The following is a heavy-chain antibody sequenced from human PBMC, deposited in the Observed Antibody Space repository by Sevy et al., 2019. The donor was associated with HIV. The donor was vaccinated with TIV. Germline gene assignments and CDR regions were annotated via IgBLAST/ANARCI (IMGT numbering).Heavy chain of an antibody. Sequence: ASVKVSCKAFGGTFSSYAISWVRQAPGQGLEWMGGIIPISATANYAQKYQGRVTITAVESTSTAYMEMSGLRSEDTAVYYCASTDYYDSDGYYLYAFDIWGQGTMVTVSS. D-gene: IGHD3-22*01. V-gene: IGHV1-69*13. CDR1: GGTFSSYA. J-gene: IGHJ3*02. CDR3: ASTDYYDSDGYYLYAFDI. CDR2: IIPISATA.